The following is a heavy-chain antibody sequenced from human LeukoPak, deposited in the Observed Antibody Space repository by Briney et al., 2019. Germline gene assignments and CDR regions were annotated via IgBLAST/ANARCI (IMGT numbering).Heavy chain of an antibody. CDR2: IYPGDSDT. D-gene: IGHD5-24*01. Sequence: GESLKISFRGSGYRFTNYWIGWVRQMPGKGLEWMGIIYPGDSDTRYSPSFQGQVTISADKSISTAYLQWSSLKASDTAMYYCTRRDGLGAFDIWGQGTMVTVSS. CDR3: TRRDGLGAFDI. J-gene: IGHJ3*02. CDR1: GYRFTNYW. V-gene: IGHV5-51*01.